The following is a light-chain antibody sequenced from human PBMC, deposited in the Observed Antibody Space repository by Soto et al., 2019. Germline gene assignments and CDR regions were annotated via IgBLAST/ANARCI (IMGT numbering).Light chain of an antibody. V-gene: IGLV2-14*01. CDR1: SSDVGGYNY. J-gene: IGLJ1*01. Sequence: QSALTQPASVSGSHGQSITISCTGTSSDVGGYNYVSWYQQHPGKAPKLMIYDVSNRPSGVSNRFSGSKSGNTASLTISGLQAEGEADYYCSSYTSSSLYVFGTGTKLTVL. CDR2: DVS. CDR3: SSYTSSSLYV.